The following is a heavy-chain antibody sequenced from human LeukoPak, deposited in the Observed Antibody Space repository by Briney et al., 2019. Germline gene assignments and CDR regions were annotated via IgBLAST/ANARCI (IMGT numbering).Heavy chain of an antibody. CDR2: ISPSGGST. J-gene: IGHJ2*01. CDR3: ASRFGSSWYRDWYFDL. V-gene: IGHV1-46*01. CDR1: GYTFTSNY. Sequence: ASVKVSCKAFGYTFTSNYMHWVRQAPGQGPEWMGVISPSGGSTTYAQKFQGRVTITADESTSTAYMELSSLRSEDTAVYYCASRFGSSWYRDWYFDLWGRGTLVTVSS. D-gene: IGHD6-13*01.